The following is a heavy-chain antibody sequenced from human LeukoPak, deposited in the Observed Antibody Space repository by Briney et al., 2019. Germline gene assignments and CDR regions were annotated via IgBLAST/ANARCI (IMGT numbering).Heavy chain of an antibody. V-gene: IGHV3-30*04. CDR1: GFTFSSYA. J-gene: IGHJ4*02. D-gene: IGHD3-22*01. CDR3: ARVRPRRDSSGYLSPFDY. CDR2: ISYDGSNK. Sequence: GGSLRLSCAASGFTFSSYAMHWVRQAPGKGLEWVAVISYDGSNKYYADSVKGRFTISRDNSKNTLYLQMNSLRAEDTAVYYCARVRPRRDSSGYLSPFDYWGQGTLVTVSS.